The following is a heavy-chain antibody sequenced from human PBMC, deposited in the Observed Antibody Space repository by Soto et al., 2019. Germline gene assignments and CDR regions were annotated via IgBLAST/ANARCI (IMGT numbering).Heavy chain of an antibody. CDR3: VRNRDDSTGYYDY. J-gene: IGHJ4*02. Sequence: EVHLVDSGGGVVRPGGSMRLSCSASGFTFDDFTMTWVRQVPGKGLEWAAIINWNGDTTSYADSVRARFTISRDNDKNSLLLQMSTLRAEDTGFYHCVRNRDDSTGYYDYWGQGTLVTVSS. CDR2: INWNGDTT. D-gene: IGHD3-22*01. CDR1: GFTFDDFT. V-gene: IGHV3-20*01.